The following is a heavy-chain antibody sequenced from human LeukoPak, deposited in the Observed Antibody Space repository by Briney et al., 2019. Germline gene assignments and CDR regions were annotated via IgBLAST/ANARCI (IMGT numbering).Heavy chain of an antibody. CDR2: ISGSGGST. J-gene: IGHJ5*02. V-gene: IGHV3-23*01. D-gene: IGHD5-18*01. Sequence: GGSLRLSCAASGFTFSNYWMSWVRQAPGKGLEWVSAISGSGGSTYYADSVKGRFTISRDNSKNTLYLQMNSLRAEDTAVYYCAKEGARIQLWPRFDPWGQGTLVTVSS. CDR1: GFTFSNYW. CDR3: AKEGARIQLWPRFDP.